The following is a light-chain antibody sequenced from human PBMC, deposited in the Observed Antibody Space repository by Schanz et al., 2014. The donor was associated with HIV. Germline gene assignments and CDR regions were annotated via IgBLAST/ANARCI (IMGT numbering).Light chain of an antibody. CDR1: SSDVGGYDF. Sequence: QSALTQPPSASGSPGQSITISCTGTSSDVGGYDFVSWYQQHPGKAPKLMIYDVNIRPSGVSNRFSGSKSGNTASLTISGLQAEDEADYYCNSYTRTSTPVFGGGTKVTVL. J-gene: IGLJ2*01. V-gene: IGLV2-14*03. CDR2: DVN. CDR3: NSYTRTSTPV.